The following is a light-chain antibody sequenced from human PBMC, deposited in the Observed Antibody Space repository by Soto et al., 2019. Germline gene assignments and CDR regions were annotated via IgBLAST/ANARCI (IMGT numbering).Light chain of an antibody. CDR1: SSNIGAGYD. Sequence: QAVVTQPPSVSGAPGQRVTISCTGSSSNIGAGYDVHWYQQFPGTAPKLLIYGNNNRPSGVPDRFSGSKSGTSASLAITGLQAEDEADYYCQSYDTSLSGSGVFGGGTKLTVL. J-gene: IGLJ3*02. CDR2: GNN. V-gene: IGLV1-40*01. CDR3: QSYDTSLSGSGV.